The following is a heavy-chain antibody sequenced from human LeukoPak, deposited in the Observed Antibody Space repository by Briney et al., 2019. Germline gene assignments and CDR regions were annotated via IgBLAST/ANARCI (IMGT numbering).Heavy chain of an antibody. CDR2: INHSGST. J-gene: IGHJ5*02. Sequence: SETLSLTCAVYGGSFSGYYWSWIRQPPGKGLEWIGEINHSGSTNYNPSLKSRVTISVDTSKNQFSLKLSSVTAADTAVYYCARGGRIAAAGTVKRRFDPWGQGTLVTVSS. CDR3: ARGGRIAAAGTVKRRFDP. CDR1: GGSFSGYY. D-gene: IGHD6-13*01. V-gene: IGHV4-34*01.